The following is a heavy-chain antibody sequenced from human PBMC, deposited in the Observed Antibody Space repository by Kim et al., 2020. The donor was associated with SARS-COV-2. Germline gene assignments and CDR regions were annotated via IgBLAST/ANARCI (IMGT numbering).Heavy chain of an antibody. CDR1: GGSISSGGYY. J-gene: IGHJ3*02. CDR3: ARARITMIVVDAFDI. V-gene: IGHV4-31*03. D-gene: IGHD3-22*01. CDR2: IYYSGST. Sequence: SETLSLTCTVSGGSISSGGYYWSWIRQHPGKGLEWIAYIYYSGSTYYNPSLKSRVTISVYTSKNQFSLKLSSVTAADTAVYYCARARITMIVVDAFDIWGQGTMVTVSS.